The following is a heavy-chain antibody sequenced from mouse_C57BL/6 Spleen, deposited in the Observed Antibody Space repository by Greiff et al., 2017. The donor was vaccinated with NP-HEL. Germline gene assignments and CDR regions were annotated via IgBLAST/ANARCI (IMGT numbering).Heavy chain of an antibody. CDR2: ISSGSSTI. CDR3: ARSWLLHYYAMDY. Sequence: EVKLVESGGGLVKPGGSLKLSCAASGFTFSDYGMHWVRQAPEKGLEWVAYISSGSSTIYYADTVKGRFTISRDNAKNTLFLQMTSLRSEDTAMYYCARSWLLHYYAMDYWGQGTSVTVSS. V-gene: IGHV5-17*01. CDR1: GFTFSDYG. J-gene: IGHJ4*01. D-gene: IGHD2-3*01.